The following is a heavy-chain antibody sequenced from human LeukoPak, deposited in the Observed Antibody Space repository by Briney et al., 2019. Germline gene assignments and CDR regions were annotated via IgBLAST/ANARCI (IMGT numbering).Heavy chain of an antibody. Sequence: GGSLRLSCVASGFSFSSYTMNWVRQAPGKGLEWISSISSGFSSTDYADSVKGRFTISRDNAKNSLYLQMNSLRAEDTALYYCARVPSAGYMDVWGKGTTVTVSS. CDR3: ARVPSAGYMDV. CDR2: ISSGFSST. D-gene: IGHD3-10*01. J-gene: IGHJ6*03. V-gene: IGHV3-21*04. CDR1: GFSFSSYT.